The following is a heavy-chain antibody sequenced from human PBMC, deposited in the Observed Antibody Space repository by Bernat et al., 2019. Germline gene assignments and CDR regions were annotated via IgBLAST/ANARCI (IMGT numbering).Heavy chain of an antibody. J-gene: IGHJ4*02. CDR3: ARVGMRYDFWSGYYSPSYFDY. D-gene: IGHD3-3*01. Sequence: QFQLVQSGAEVKKPVASLKVSCKASGYTFTSYGISWVRQAPGQGLEWMGWISAYNGNTNYAQKLQGRVTMTTDTSTSTAYMELRSLRSDDTAVYYCARVGMRYDFWSGYYSPSYFDYWGQGTLVTVSS. CDR1: GYTFTSYG. V-gene: IGHV1-18*01. CDR2: ISAYNGNT.